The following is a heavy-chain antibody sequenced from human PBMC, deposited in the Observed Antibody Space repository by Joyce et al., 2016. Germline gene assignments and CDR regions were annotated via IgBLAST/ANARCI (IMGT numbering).Heavy chain of an antibody. CDR1: GGACSAYY. CDR2: INRSGVT. V-gene: IGHV4-34*01. J-gene: IGHJ3*02. Sequence: QVQLQQWGEGLLKPSETLSLTCAGYGGACSAYYWSWVRQPPGQGLDWIGEINRSGVTTYNPSLKSRITISMDPSKNQFSLKLNSVTAADTAVYYCARVRMGVAGYDAFDIWGQGTMVTVSS. CDR3: ARVRMGVAGYDAFDI. D-gene: IGHD6-19*01.